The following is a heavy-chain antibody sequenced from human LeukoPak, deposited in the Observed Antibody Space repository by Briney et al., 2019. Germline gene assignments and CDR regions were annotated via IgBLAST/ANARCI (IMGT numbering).Heavy chain of an antibody. V-gene: IGHV4-39*01. J-gene: IGHJ6*02. Sequence: SETLSLTCTVSGGSISSSSYSWGWIRQPPGKGLEWIGSIYYSGSTYYNPSLKSRVTISVDTSKNQFSLKLSSVTAADTAVYYCARCCGDSPYGMDVWGQGTTVTVSS. D-gene: IGHD4-17*01. CDR3: ARCCGDSPYGMDV. CDR2: IYYSGST. CDR1: GGSISSSSYS.